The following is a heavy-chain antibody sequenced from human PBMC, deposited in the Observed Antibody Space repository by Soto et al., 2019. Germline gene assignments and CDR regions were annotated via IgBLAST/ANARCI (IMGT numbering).Heavy chain of an antibody. D-gene: IGHD3-22*01. CDR2: ITASDTST. Sequence: PGGSLRLSCAASGFTFSTYAMSWVRQAPGKGLEWVSSITASDTSTYYAASVKGRFTISRDNSKTTLYLQMNSLRAEDSALYYCAKSRTSTSGFLEGSWGQGTLVTVSS. V-gene: IGHV3-23*01. CDR3: AKSRTSTSGFLEGS. J-gene: IGHJ5*02. CDR1: GFTFSTYA.